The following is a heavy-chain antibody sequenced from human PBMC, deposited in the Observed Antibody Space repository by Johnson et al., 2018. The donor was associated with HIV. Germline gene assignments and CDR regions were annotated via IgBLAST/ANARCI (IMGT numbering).Heavy chain of an antibody. D-gene: IGHD6-13*01. J-gene: IGHJ3*02. CDR2: IKSKPDGGTT. V-gene: IGHV3-15*01. Sequence: VQLVESGGGLVKSGGSLRLSCAASGFTFSDAWMSWVRQVPGKGLEWVGRIKSKPDGGTTDYAAPVKGRFTISRDDSKNTRYLQMNSLKTDDTAVYYCTTDGGIAAAGDAFDIWGQGTMVTVSS. CDR1: GFTFSDAW. CDR3: TTDGGIAAAGDAFDI.